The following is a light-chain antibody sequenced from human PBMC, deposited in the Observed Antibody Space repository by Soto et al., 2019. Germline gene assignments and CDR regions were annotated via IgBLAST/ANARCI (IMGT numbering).Light chain of an antibody. V-gene: IGKV1-17*01. Sequence: DIQMTQSPSSLSASVGDRVTITCRASQGSGNDLGWYQQRPGKAPKRLIYAASTLHSGVPSRFSGSGSGTDFTLTISSLQPEDFSTYYCLQHNDYPRTFGQGTTVEIK. J-gene: IGKJ1*01. CDR3: LQHNDYPRT. CDR1: QGSGND. CDR2: AAS.